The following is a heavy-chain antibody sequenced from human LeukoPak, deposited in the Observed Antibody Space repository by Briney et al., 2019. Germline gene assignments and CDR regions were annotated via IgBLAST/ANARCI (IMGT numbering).Heavy chain of an antibody. CDR1: GLTFCDNW. Sequence: GGSLRLSCEASGLTFCDNWMHWVRQAPGKGLVWVSHIEGDGTGTLYADSVKGRFTISRDNAKNTVYLQMNRLRAEDTDEYYCARQREAAGMYKPTRGNYLDYWGQVTLVIVYS. J-gene: IGHJ4*02. D-gene: IGHD6-13*01. CDR3: ARQREAAGMYKPTRGNYLDY. CDR2: IEGDGTGT. V-gene: IGHV3-74*01.